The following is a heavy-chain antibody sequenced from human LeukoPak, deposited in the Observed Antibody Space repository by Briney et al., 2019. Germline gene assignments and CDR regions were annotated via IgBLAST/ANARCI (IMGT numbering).Heavy chain of an antibody. CDR3: ASPSDYGDYDY. Sequence: SETLSLTCDVSGGSISSGTHYWTWIRQPVGKGLEWLGRVFTSGSPTYNPSLESRLAISIDKSKNQFSLKLSSVTAADTAVYYCASPSDYGDYDYWGQGTLVTVSS. D-gene: IGHD4-17*01. CDR2: VFTSGSP. J-gene: IGHJ4*02. CDR1: GGSISSGTHY. V-gene: IGHV4-61*02.